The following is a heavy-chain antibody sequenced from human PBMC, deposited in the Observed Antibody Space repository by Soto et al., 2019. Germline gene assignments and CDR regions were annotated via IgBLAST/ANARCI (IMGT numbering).Heavy chain of an antibody. Sequence: PGGSLRLSCAASGFTFSSYGMHWVRQAPGKGLEWVAVISYDGSNKYYADSVKGRFTISRDNSKNTLYLQMNSLRAEDTAVYYCAKDPDQYHAQIAVAGTSDYWRQGPLVTVSS. J-gene: IGHJ4*02. V-gene: IGHV3-30*18. CDR3: AKDPDQYHAQIAVAGTSDY. CDR1: GFTFSSYG. CDR2: ISYDGSNK. D-gene: IGHD6-19*01.